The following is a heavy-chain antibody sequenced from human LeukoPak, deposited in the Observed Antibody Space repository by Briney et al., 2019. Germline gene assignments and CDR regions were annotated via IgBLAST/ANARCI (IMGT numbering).Heavy chain of an antibody. V-gene: IGHV4-34*01. CDR2: INHSGST. D-gene: IGHD3-22*01. Sequence: PSETLSLTCAVYGGSFSGYYWSWIRQPPGKGLEWIGEINHSGSTNYNPSLKSRVTISVDTSKNQFSLKLSSVTAADTAVYYCARGWGSGYYRHFDYWGQGTLVTASS. CDR1: GGSFSGYY. J-gene: IGHJ4*02. CDR3: ARGWGSGYYRHFDY.